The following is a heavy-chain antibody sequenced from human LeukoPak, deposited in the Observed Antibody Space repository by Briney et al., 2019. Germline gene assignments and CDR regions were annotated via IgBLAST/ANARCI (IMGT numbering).Heavy chain of an antibody. D-gene: IGHD3-22*01. J-gene: IGHJ3*02. CDR2: INPNSGGT. CDR3: ASPYYYDSSGYYSDAFDI. Sequence: GASVKVSCKASGYTLTGYYMHWVRQAPGQGLEWMGWINPNSGGTNYAQKFQGRVTMTRDTSISTAYMELSRLRSDDTAVYYCASPYYYDSSGYYSDAFDIWGQGTMVTVSS. V-gene: IGHV1-2*02. CDR1: GYTLTGYY.